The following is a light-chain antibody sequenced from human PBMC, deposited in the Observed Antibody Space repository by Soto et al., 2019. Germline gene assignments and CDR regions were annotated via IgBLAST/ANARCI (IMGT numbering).Light chain of an antibody. CDR3: KQYNSYPIT. J-gene: IGKJ5*01. CDR2: KAS. Sequence: DTQMTQFPSTLSASLGDRVAITCQASQSISSWLAWYQQKPGKVPNLLMYKASTLETGVPSRFSGSGSGTEFTLTINNLQPDDFGTYYCKQYNSYPITFGQGTRLEIK. V-gene: IGKV1-5*03. CDR1: QSISSW.